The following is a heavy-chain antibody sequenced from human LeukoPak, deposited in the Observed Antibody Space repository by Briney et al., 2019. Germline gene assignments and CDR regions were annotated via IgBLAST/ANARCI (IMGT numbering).Heavy chain of an antibody. Sequence: ASVKVSCKASGYTFTSYAMHWVRRAPGQRLEWMGWINAGNGNTKYSQKFQGRVTMTRDTSTSTVYMELSSLRSEDTAVYYCARGVEMATLRYYYYYYGMDVWGQGTTVTVSS. V-gene: IGHV1-3*01. CDR3: ARGVEMATLRYYYYYYGMDV. D-gene: IGHD5-24*01. J-gene: IGHJ6*02. CDR2: INAGNGNT. CDR1: GYTFTSYA.